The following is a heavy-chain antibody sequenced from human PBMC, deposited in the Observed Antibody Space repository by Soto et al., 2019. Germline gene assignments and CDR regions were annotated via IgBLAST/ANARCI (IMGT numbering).Heavy chain of an antibody. CDR2: IKQDGSEK. CDR1: GFTFSSYW. CDR3: ARAGGGWGSYRFYYYYGMDV. D-gene: IGHD3-16*02. J-gene: IGHJ6*02. Sequence: GGSLRLSCAASGFTFSSYWMSWVRQAPGKGLEWVANIKQDGSEKYYVDSVKGRFTISRDNAKNSLYLQMNSLRAEDTAVYYCARAGGGWGSYRFYYYYGMDVWGQGTTVTVSS. V-gene: IGHV3-7*01.